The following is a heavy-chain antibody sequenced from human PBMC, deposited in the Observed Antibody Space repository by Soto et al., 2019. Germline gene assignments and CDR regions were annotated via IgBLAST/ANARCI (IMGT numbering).Heavy chain of an antibody. CDR1: GGFISSGGYF. CDR2: IYYSVST. CDR3: SRHTYGFSSEVY. Sequence: QVLLQESGPGLVKPSQTLSLTCTVSGGFISSGGYFWSWIRQHPGKGLEWIGYIYYSVSTSYNASPRSRITIPVGMSQSQFSLKLTSVTAADAAVYYCSRHTYGFSSEVYWGHGTLVTV. V-gene: IGHV4-31*03. J-gene: IGHJ4*01. D-gene: IGHD5-18*01.